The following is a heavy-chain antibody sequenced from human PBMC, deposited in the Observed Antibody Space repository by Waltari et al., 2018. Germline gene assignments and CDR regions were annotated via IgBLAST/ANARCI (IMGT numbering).Heavy chain of an antibody. CDR2: ISGSGSPI. J-gene: IGHJ3*02. V-gene: IGHV3-48*03. D-gene: IGHD1-1*01. CDR3: VRDERRSGAFDI. Sequence: EVQLVESGGGLVQPGGSLSLSCAASGFTFTSYEINWVRQAPGKGLEWSSYISGSGSPIYYADSVKGRFTISRDNAKNSLYLQMNSLRAEDTAVYYCVRDERRSGAFDIWGQGTTVTVSS. CDR1: GFTFTSYE.